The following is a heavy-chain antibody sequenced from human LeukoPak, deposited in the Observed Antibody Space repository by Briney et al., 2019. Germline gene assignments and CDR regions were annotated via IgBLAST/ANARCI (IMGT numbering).Heavy chain of an antibody. J-gene: IGHJ4*02. CDR3: ARDRSSSWYSNPNY. Sequence: PGGSLRLSCAASGFTFSSYSMNWVRQAPGKGLEWVSYISSSSSTIYYADSVKGRFTISRDNAKNALYLQMNSLRPEDTAVYYCARDRSSSWYSNPNYWGQGTLVTVSS. CDR1: GFTFSSYS. D-gene: IGHD6-13*01. CDR2: ISSSSSTI. V-gene: IGHV3-48*01.